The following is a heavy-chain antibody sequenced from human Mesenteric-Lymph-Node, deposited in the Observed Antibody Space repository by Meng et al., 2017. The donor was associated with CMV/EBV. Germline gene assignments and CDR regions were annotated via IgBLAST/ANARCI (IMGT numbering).Heavy chain of an antibody. CDR2: INHSGST. V-gene: IGHV4-34*01. Sequence: VYGGSCSGYYWSWIRQPPGKGLEWIGEINHSGSTNYNPSLKSRVTISVDTSKNQFSLKLSSVTAADTAVYYCASRDPYYYDSSGYSHWGQGTLVTVSS. CDR1: GGSCSGYY. J-gene: IGHJ4*02. D-gene: IGHD3-22*01. CDR3: ASRDPYYYDSSGYSH.